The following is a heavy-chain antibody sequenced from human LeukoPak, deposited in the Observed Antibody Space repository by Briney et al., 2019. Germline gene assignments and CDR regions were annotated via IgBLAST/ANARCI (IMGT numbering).Heavy chain of an antibody. J-gene: IGHJ6*03. CDR3: ARVGSYSHLYYYYYMDV. CDR2: IYTSGST. D-gene: IGHD2-21*01. Sequence: SETLSLTCTVSGGSISSYYWSLIRQPAGKGLEWIGRIYTSGSTNYNPSLKSRVTMSVDTSKNQFSLKLSSVTAADTAVYYCARVGSYSHLYYYYYMDVWGKGTTVTVSS. CDR1: GGSISSYY. V-gene: IGHV4-4*07.